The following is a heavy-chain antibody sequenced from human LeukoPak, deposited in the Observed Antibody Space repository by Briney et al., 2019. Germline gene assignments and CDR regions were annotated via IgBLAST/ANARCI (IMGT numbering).Heavy chain of an antibody. Sequence: SENLSLTCAVYGGSFSGYYWSWIRQPPGKGREWIGEINHSGSTNYNPSLKSRVTISVDTSKNQFSLKLSSVTAADTAVYYCARTRSCYHKYFQHWGQGTLVTVSS. V-gene: IGHV4-34*01. CDR1: GGSFSGYY. CDR3: ARTRSCYHKYFQH. J-gene: IGHJ1*01. D-gene: IGHD3-10*01. CDR2: INHSGST.